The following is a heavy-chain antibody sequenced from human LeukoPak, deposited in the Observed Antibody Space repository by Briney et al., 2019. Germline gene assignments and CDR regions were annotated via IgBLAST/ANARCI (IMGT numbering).Heavy chain of an antibody. Sequence: HGESLKISCKGSGYSFPNYWIGWVRQMPGKGLEWMGIIYPGDSHTRYSPSFQDQVTISVDKSISTAYLQWSSLKASDTAVYYCARGPYAYTSSATLGSYNWFDPWGQGSLVTVSS. D-gene: IGHD2-2*02. V-gene: IGHV5-51*01. CDR3: ARGPYAYTSSATLGSYNWFDP. CDR1: GYSFPNYW. CDR2: IYPGDSHT. J-gene: IGHJ5*02.